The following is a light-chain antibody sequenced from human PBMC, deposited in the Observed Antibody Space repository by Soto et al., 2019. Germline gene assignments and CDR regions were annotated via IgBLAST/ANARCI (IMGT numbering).Light chain of an antibody. CDR1: QKVGNN. V-gene: IGKV3-15*01. Sequence: EIVMTQSPATLSVSPGERATLSCRASQKVGNNLAWYQQKPGQAPRLLIYGASPRATGIPARFSGSGSGTEFTLTISSLQSEDFAVYYCQQYNNWPPYTFGQGTELEIK. CDR2: GAS. J-gene: IGKJ2*01. CDR3: QQYNNWPPYT.